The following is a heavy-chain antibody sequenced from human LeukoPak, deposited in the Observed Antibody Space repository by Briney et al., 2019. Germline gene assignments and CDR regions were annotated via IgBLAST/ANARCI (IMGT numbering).Heavy chain of an antibody. V-gene: IGHV1-2*02. CDR3: ARLSAL. CDR1: GYPFSNYY. J-gene: IGHJ4*02. Sequence: ASVKVSCKTSGYPFSNYYIHWIRQASGQGLESMGWINPKNGDTKYAQRSQGRLTITMDTSIDTVYMELRSLRYDDTAVYYCARLSALWGQGTLVTVSS. CDR2: INPKNGDT.